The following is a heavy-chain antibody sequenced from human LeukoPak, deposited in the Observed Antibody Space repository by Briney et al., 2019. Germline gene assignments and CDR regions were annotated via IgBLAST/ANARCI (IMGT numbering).Heavy chain of an antibody. CDR1: GFTFSSYD. CDR3: AKDQSSGTYYDY. J-gene: IGHJ4*02. Sequence: PGGSLRLSCAASGFTFSSYDMSWVRQAPGKGLEWVSATSGSGGSTYYADSVKGRFTVPRDNSKNTLYLQMNSLTAEDTALYFCAKDQSSGTYYDYWGQGTLVTVSS. CDR2: TSGSGGST. V-gene: IGHV3-23*01. D-gene: IGHD1-26*01.